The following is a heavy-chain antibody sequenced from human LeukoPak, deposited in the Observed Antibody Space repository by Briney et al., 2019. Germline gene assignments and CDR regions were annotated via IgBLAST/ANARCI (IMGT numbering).Heavy chain of an antibody. CDR3: ARDGVILVAATPSYFDY. Sequence: ASVKVSCTVSGYTFTELSMHWVRQAPGKGLEWMGGFDPEDGETIYAQKFQGRVTITRDTSASTAYMELSSLRSEDTAVYYCARDGVILVAATPSYFDYWGQGTLVTVSS. CDR2: FDPEDGET. D-gene: IGHD2-15*01. CDR1: GYTFTELS. J-gene: IGHJ4*02. V-gene: IGHV1-24*01.